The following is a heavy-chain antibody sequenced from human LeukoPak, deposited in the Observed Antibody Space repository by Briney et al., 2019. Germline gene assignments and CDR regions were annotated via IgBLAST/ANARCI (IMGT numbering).Heavy chain of an antibody. Sequence: AGGSLRLSCAASGFTFDDYGMSWVRQAPGKGLEWVSGTNWNGGSTGYADSVKGRFTISRDNAKNSLYLQMNSLRAEDTALYYCARDGGSLDDYGDYWGQGTLVTVSS. CDR1: GFTFDDYG. D-gene: IGHD4/OR15-4a*01. CDR2: TNWNGGST. J-gene: IGHJ4*02. CDR3: ARDGGSLDDYGDY. V-gene: IGHV3-20*04.